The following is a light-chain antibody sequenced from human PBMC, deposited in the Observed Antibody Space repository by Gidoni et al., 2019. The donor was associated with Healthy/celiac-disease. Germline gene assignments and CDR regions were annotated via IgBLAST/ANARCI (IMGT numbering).Light chain of an antibody. CDR1: NIGSKS. Sequence: SYVLTQPPSVSVAPGQTARITCGGKNIGSKSVHWYQQKPGQAPVLVVYDDSDRTPGIPERFSGSNAGNTATLTISRVEAGEEADYYCQVWDSSSDHVVFGGGTKLTVL. J-gene: IGLJ2*01. V-gene: IGLV3-21*02. CDR2: DDS. CDR3: QVWDSSSDHVV.